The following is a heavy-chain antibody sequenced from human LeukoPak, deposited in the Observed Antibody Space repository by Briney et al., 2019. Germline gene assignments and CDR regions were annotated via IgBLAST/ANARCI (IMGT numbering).Heavy chain of an antibody. CDR2: IYHSGST. J-gene: IGHJ2*01. Sequence: PSETLSLTCTVSGYYISSAYYWGWIRQPPGKGLEWIGSIYHSGSTYYNPSLKSRVTISVDTSKNQFSLKLSSVTAADTAVYYCARDPNWGGYFDLWGRGTLVTVSS. V-gene: IGHV4-38-2*02. CDR1: GYYISSAYY. D-gene: IGHD7-27*01. CDR3: ARDPNWGGYFDL.